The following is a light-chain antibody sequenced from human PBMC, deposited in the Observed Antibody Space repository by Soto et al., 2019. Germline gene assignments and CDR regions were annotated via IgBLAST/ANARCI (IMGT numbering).Light chain of an antibody. J-gene: IGKJ1*01. CDR3: HQRQSWPRT. V-gene: IGKV3-11*01. CDR2: LAS. Sequence: EIVLTQSPATLSSFPGDRVTVSCRASQAVNTRLAWYQHKPGQAPRLLIYLASNRAAGVPARFSGSGSGTDFILTISDVEPEDFAVYYCHQRQSWPRTFGQGTKVDIK. CDR1: QAVNTR.